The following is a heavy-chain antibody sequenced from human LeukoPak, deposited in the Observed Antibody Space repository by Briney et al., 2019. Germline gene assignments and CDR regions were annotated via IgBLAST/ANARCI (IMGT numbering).Heavy chain of an antibody. D-gene: IGHD3-3*01. Sequence: WGSLRLSCAASGCTFSSYAMSWVRQAPGKGLEWVSAISGSCGSTYYADSVKGRFTISRDNSKNTLYLQMNSLRAEDTAVYYCAKHAPTSEYYDFWSGYYAAFDYWGQGTLVTVS. CDR2: ISGSCGST. V-gene: IGHV3-23*01. CDR1: GCTFSSYA. J-gene: IGHJ4*02. CDR3: AKHAPTSEYYDFWSGYYAAFDY.